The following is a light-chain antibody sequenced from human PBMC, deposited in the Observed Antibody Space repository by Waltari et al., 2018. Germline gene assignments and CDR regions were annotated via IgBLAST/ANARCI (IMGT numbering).Light chain of an antibody. Sequence: SYELTQPPSVSVSPGQTASIICSGDKLGERSASWYQQKAGQSPMLVIFEDVKRPSGIPWRFSGSNSGNTATLTISGTQAMDEAGYYCQVWDSSTDVFGGGTKLTVL. J-gene: IGLJ2*01. CDR1: KLGERS. CDR2: EDV. V-gene: IGLV3-1*01. CDR3: QVWDSSTDV.